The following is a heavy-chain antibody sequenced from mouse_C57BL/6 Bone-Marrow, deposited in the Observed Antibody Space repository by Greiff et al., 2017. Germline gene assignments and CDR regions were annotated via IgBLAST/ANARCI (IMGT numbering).Heavy chain of an antibody. CDR3: ARGDYYYYFDY. V-gene: IGHV1-52*01. J-gene: IGHJ2*01. Sequence: VQLQQPGAELVRPGSSVKLSCKASGYTFTSYWMHWVKQRPIQGLEWIGNIDPSDSETHYNQKFKDKATLTVDKSSSTAYMQRSSLTSEDSAVYYCARGDYYYYFDYWGQGTTLTVSS. CDR2: IDPSDSET. D-gene: IGHD1-1*01. CDR1: GYTFTSYW.